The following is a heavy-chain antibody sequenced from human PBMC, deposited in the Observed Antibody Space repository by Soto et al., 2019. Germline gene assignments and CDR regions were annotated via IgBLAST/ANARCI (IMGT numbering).Heavy chain of an antibody. CDR3: VRQGYGGTPVDY. CDR2: IYPGDSDT. V-gene: IGHV5-51*01. J-gene: IGHJ4*02. D-gene: IGHD4-17*01. Sequence: GESLKISCKGSGYSFISHWIGWVRQMPGKGLEWMGSIYPGDSDTRNSPSFHGQVTISADKSIGTAYLQWSSLKASDSAMYYCVRQGYGGTPVDYWGQGTKVTVSS. CDR1: GYSFISHW.